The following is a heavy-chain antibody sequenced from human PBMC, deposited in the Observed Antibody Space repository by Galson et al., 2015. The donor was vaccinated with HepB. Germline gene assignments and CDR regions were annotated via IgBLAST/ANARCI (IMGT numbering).Heavy chain of an antibody. CDR2: IKQDGSEK. D-gene: IGHD2-21*01. V-gene: IGHV3-7*03. Sequence: SLRLSCAASGFTFSSYWMSWVRQAPGKGLEWVANIKQDGSEKYYVDSVKGRFTISRDNAKNSLYLQMNSLRAEDTAVYYCARAHLKQTNEDCAFDIWGQGTMVTVSS. J-gene: IGHJ3*02. CDR1: GFTFSSYW. CDR3: ARAHLKQTNEDCAFDI.